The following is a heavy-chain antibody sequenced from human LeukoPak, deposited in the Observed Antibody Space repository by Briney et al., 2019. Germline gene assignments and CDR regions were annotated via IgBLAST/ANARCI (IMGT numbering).Heavy chain of an antibody. D-gene: IGHD5-24*01. CDR2: IYHSGST. V-gene: IGHV4-38-2*02. CDR1: GCSISSGYY. J-gene: IGHJ5*02. CDR3: AREEDGYLTERYNWFDP. Sequence: SETLSVTCTVSGCSISSGYYWGWIRQPPGKGLEWIGSIYHSGSTYYNPSLKSRVTISVDTSKNQFSLKLSSVTAADTAVYYCAREEDGYLTERYNWFDPWGQGTLVTVSS.